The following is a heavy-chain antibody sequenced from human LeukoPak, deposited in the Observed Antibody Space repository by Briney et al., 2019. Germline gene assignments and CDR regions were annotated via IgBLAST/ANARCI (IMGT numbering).Heavy chain of an antibody. CDR3: ARDLFSGPPLTSTCFDY. CDR2: ISYDGSNK. V-gene: IGHV3-30*03. D-gene: IGHD3-10*01. J-gene: IGHJ4*02. CDR1: GFTFSSYG. Sequence: PGGSLRLSCAASGFTFSSYGMHWVRQAPGKGLEWVAVISYDGSNKYYADSVKGRFTISRDNSKNTLYLQMNSLRAEDTAVYYCARDLFSGPPLTSTCFDYWGQGTLVTVSS.